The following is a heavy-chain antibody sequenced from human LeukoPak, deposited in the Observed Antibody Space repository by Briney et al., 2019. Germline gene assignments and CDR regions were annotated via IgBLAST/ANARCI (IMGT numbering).Heavy chain of an antibody. CDR1: GFIFRDYA. CDR3: AKASWVSNADLDL. D-gene: IGHD3-3*01. J-gene: IGHJ4*02. V-gene: IGHV3-23*01. CDR2: LRGDGET. Sequence: GGSLRLSCVASGFIFRDYAMSWVRQAPAGGLEWVSSLRGDGETFYIDSVKGRFTLSRDHSRNTVYLQLNNLRVEDTAVYYCAKASWVSNADLDLWGQGTLVTVSS.